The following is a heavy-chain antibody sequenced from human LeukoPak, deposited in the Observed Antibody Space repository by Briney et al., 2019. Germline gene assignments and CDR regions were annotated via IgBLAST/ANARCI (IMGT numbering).Heavy chain of an antibody. D-gene: IGHD1-14*01. J-gene: IGHJ4*02. V-gene: IGHV4-34*01. CDR3: ARFSNRPQGRFDY. CDR1: GGSFSGYY. CDR2: INHSGST. Sequence: PSETLSLTCAVYGGSFSGYYWSWIRQPPGKGLEWIGEINHSGSTNYNPSLKSRVTISVDTSKNQFSLKLSSVTAADTAVYYCARFSNRPQGRFDYWGQGTLVTVSS.